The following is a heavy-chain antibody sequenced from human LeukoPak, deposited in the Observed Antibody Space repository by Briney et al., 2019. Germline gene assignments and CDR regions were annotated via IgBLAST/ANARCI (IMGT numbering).Heavy chain of an antibody. CDR3: AREGPVLSFYGMDV. CDR1: GYTFTSYG. J-gene: IGHJ6*02. Sequence: ASVKVSCKASGYTFTSYGISWVRQAPGQGLEWMGWISPYNGNTNYAQKFQGWVTMTRDTSISTAYMELSRLRSDDTAVYYCAREGPVLSFYGMDVWGQGTTVTVSS. D-gene: IGHD2-15*01. V-gene: IGHV1-18*01. CDR2: ISPYNGNT.